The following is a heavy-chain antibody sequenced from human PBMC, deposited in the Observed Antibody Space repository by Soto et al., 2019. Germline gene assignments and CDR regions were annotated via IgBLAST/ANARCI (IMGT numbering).Heavy chain of an antibody. J-gene: IGHJ4*02. Sequence: QITLKESGPTLVKPTQTLTLTCTFSGFSLSTSGVGVGWLRQPPGKALEWLALIYLDDDKRYSPSLKSRLTITKETSKNQVVLTMTNMDPVDTATYYCAHRPSSGWSYYFDYWGQGTLVTVSS. CDR1: GFSLSTSGVG. CDR2: IYLDDDK. CDR3: AHRPSSGWSYYFDY. D-gene: IGHD6-19*01. V-gene: IGHV2-5*02.